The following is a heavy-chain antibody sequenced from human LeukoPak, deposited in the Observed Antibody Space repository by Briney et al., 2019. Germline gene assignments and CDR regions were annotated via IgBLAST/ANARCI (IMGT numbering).Heavy chain of an antibody. V-gene: IGHV1-69*05. Sequence: ASVKVFCKASGGTFSSYAISWVRQAPGQGLEWMGRIIPIFGTANYAQKFQGRVTITTDESTSTAYMELSSLRSEDTAVYYCARDSSGWSDAFDIWGQGTMVTVSS. CDR3: ARDSSGWSDAFDI. D-gene: IGHD6-19*01. CDR2: IIPIFGTA. J-gene: IGHJ3*02. CDR1: GGTFSSYA.